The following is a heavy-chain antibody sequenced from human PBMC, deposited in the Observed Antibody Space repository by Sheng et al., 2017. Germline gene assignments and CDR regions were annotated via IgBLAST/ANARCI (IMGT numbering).Heavy chain of an antibody. D-gene: IGHD2-2*01. J-gene: IGHJ6*02. Sequence: QVHLQQWGAGLLKPSETLSLTCAVYGGSFSGYYWSWIRQPPGKGLEWIGEINHSGSTNYNPSLKSRVTISVDTSKNQFSLKLSSVTAADTAVYYCARGLFVVVPAASNYYYYGMDVWGQGTTVTVSS. V-gene: IGHV4-34*01. CDR3: ARGLFVVVPAASNYYYYGMDV. CDR2: INHSGST. CDR1: GGSFSGYY.